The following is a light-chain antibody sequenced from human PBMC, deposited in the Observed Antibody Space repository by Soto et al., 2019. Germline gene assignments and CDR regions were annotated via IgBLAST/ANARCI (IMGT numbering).Light chain of an antibody. CDR1: QTISSW. CDR3: QHYNSYSEA. V-gene: IGKV1-5*03. CDR2: KAS. Sequence: DIQMTQSPSTLSGSVGDRVTITCRASQTISSWLAWYQQKPGKAPKLLIYKASTLKSGVPSRFSGSGSGTEFTLTISSLQPDDFATYYCQHYNSYSEAFGQWNKVELK. J-gene: IGKJ1*01.